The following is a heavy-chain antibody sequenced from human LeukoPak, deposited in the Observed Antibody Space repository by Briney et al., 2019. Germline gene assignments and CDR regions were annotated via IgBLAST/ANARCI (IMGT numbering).Heavy chain of an antibody. V-gene: IGHV5-51*01. CDR1: GYSFTSYW. CDR3: ARQESSGWYYFDY. CDR2: IYPGDSDT. J-gene: IGHJ4*02. Sequence: GESLKISCKGSGYSFTSYWIGWVRQMPGKGLXXXXIIYPGDSDTRYSPSFQGQVTISADKSISTAYLQWSSLKASDTAMYYCARQESSGWYYFDYWGQGTLVTVSS. D-gene: IGHD6-19*01.